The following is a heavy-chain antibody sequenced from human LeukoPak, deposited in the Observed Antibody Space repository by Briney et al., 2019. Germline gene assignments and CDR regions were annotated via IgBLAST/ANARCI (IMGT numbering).Heavy chain of an antibody. D-gene: IGHD3-22*01. CDR2: IYTSGST. CDR1: GGSISSGSYY. Sequence: PSETLSLTCTVSGGSISSGSYYWSWIRQPAGKGLEWIGRIYTSGSTNYNPSLKSRVTISVDTSKNQFSLKLSSVTAADTAVYYCARLRRDSSGLDRFDPWGQGTLVTVSS. CDR3: ARLRRDSSGLDRFDP. J-gene: IGHJ5*02. V-gene: IGHV4-61*02.